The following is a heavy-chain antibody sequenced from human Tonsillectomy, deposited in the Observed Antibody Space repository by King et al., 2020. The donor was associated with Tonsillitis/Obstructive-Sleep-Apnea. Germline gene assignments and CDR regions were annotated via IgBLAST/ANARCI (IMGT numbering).Heavy chain of an antibody. V-gene: IGHV3-30*04. CDR3: ARDQNYDLYYMDV. CDR1: GFTFSSYV. J-gene: IGHJ6*03. CDR2: ISKDGSNK. D-gene: IGHD3-3*01. Sequence: VQLVESGGGVVQPGRSLRLSCAASGFTFSSYVMHWVRQAPGKGLEWVAVISKDGSNKYYADSVKGRFTISRDNSKNTLYLQMNSLRAEDTAVYYCARDQNYDLYYMDVWGKGTTVTVSS.